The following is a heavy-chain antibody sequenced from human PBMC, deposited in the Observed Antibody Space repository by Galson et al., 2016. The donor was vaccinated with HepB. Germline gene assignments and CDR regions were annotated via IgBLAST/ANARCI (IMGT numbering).Heavy chain of an antibody. V-gene: IGHV4-4*02. CDR3: AGFDLGGCGTGICSQ. Sequence: ETLSLTCAVSGASLSINNWWSWVRQTPGTGLEWIGEIYHSGSTNYNPSLKSRVNISVDKSKNQFSLKLNSVTAADPAVYYWAGFDLGGCGTGICSQGGQGSLVTVSA. J-gene: IGHJ4*02. CDR1: GASLSINNW. D-gene: IGHD2-15*01. CDR2: IYHSGST.